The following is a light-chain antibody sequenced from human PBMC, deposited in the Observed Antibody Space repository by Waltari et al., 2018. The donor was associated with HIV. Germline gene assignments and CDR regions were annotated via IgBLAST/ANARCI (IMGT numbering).Light chain of an antibody. CDR3: SSYSSSSTWV. Sequence: QSALTQPPSVSGSPGQSVTISCTGTSSDVGSYNRVSWYQQPPGTAPKLRIYEVTNRPSGVPDRFSGSKSGNTASLTISGLQAEDEAHYYCSSYSSSSTWVFGGGTKLTVL. V-gene: IGLV2-18*02. J-gene: IGLJ3*02. CDR2: EVT. CDR1: SSDVGSYNR.